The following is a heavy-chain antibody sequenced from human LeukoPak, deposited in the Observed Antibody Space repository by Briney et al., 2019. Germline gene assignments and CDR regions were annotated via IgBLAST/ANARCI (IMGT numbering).Heavy chain of an antibody. V-gene: IGHV4-31*03. CDR3: ARVLFLLSNWFDP. CDR2: IYYSGST. D-gene: IGHD3-9*01. J-gene: IGHJ5*02. Sequence: PSETLSLTCTVSGGSISSGGYYWSWIRQHPGKGLEWIGYIYYSGSTYYNPSLKSRVTISVDTSKNQFSLKLSFVTAADTAVYYCARVLFLLSNWFDPWGQGILVTVSS. CDR1: GGSISSGGYY.